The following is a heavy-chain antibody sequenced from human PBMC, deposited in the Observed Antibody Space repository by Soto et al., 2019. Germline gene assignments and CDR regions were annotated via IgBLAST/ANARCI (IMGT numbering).Heavy chain of an antibody. CDR3: AKDDVFTEWYSSGWYAGLNFDY. CDR2: ISGSGGST. D-gene: IGHD6-19*01. J-gene: IGHJ4*02. Sequence: QPGGSLRLSCAASGFTFSSYAMSWVRQAPGKGLEWVSAISGSGGSTYYADSVKGRFTISRDNSKNTLYLQMNSLRAEDTAVYYCAKDDVFTEWYSSGWYAGLNFDYWGQGTLVTVSS. V-gene: IGHV3-23*01. CDR1: GFTFSSYA.